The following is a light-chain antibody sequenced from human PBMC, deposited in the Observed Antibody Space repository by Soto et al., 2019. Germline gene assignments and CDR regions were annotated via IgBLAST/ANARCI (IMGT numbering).Light chain of an antibody. V-gene: IGLV2-14*01. CDR1: STDVGGYNY. CDR2: EVN. J-gene: IGLJ1*01. Sequence: QSALAQPSSVSGSPGQSITISCTGTSTDVGGYNYVSWYQHHPGKGPKLIIYEVNNRPPGVSDRFSGSKSGNKASLTISNLEAEDESDYYRGSYTSTDTQFVFGTGTKVTVL. CDR3: GSYTSTDTQFV.